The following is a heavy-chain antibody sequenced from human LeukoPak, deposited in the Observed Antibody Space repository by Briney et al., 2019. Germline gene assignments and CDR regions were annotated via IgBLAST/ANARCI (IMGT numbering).Heavy chain of an antibody. Sequence: SETLSLTCTVSGGSISSGGYYWSWIRQHPGKGLEWTGYIYYSGSTYYNPSLKSRVTISVDTSKNQFSLKLSSVTAADTAVYYCASSTSYYYYGMDVWGQGTTVTVSS. J-gene: IGHJ6*02. V-gene: IGHV4-31*03. D-gene: IGHD2-2*01. CDR3: ASSTSYYYYGMDV. CDR1: GGSISSGGYY. CDR2: IYYSGST.